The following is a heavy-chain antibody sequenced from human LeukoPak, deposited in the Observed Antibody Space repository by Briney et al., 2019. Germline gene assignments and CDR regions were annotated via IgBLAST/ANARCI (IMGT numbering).Heavy chain of an antibody. Sequence: PGGSLRLSCAASGFTFSSYAMHWVRQAPGKGLEWVAVISYDGNNKYYADSVKGRFTISRDNSKNTLWLQMNSLRAEDTALYYCAKAPEHYYDSSGYSGYFQHWGQGTLVTVSS. J-gene: IGHJ1*01. CDR3: AKAPEHYYDSSGYSGYFQH. V-gene: IGHV3-30-3*01. CDR2: ISYDGNNK. D-gene: IGHD3-22*01. CDR1: GFTFSSYA.